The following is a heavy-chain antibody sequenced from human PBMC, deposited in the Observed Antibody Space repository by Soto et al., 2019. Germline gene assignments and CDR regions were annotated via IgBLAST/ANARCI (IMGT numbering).Heavy chain of an antibody. CDR1: GFSFSDYY. J-gene: IGHJ3*02. CDR3: ATWGEGGYYSGDAFDI. D-gene: IGHD3-22*01. V-gene: IGHV3-11*04. CDR2: ISFSDNSI. Sequence: PGGSLRLSCAASGFSFSDYYMSWIRQAPGKGLEWVSYISFSDNSIYYADSVKGRFTISRDNAKNSLYLQMNSLRAEDTAVYYCATWGEGGYYSGDAFDIWGQGTMVTVPS.